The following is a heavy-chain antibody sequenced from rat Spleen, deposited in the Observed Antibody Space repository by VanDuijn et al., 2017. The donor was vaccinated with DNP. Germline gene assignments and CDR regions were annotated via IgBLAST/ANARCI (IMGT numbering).Heavy chain of an antibody. V-gene: IGHV3-1*01. J-gene: IGHJ2*01. D-gene: IGHD1-5*01. CDR2: ISYSGRT. Sequence: EVQLQESGPGLVKPSQSLSLTCSVTGYSITSNYWGWIRKFPGNKMEWIGHISYSGRTTYNPSLKSRISITRDTSKNQFFLQLNSVSPEDTPTYYCARWKIGPHYFDYWGQGVMVTVSS. CDR1: GYSITSNY. CDR3: ARWKIGPHYFDY.